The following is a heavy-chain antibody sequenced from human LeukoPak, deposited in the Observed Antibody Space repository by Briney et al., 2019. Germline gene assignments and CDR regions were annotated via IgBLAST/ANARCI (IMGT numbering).Heavy chain of an antibody. V-gene: IGHV1-3*03. CDR3: ARGRYSSAWSSFDY. Sequence: ASVKVSCKASGYTFTSYALYWVRQAPGQRLEWMGWINAGNGNTKYSQEFQGRVTITRDTSASTAYMELSSLRSDDMAVYYCARGRYSSAWSSFDYWGQGTLVTVSS. D-gene: IGHD6-19*01. J-gene: IGHJ4*02. CDR2: INAGNGNT. CDR1: GYTFTSYA.